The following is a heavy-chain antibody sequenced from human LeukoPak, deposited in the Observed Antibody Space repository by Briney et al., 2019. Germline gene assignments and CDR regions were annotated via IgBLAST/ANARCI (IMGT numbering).Heavy chain of an antibody. Sequence: ASVKVSCKVSGYTLTELSMHWVRQAPGKGLEWMGGFEPEDGETIYAQKFQSRVTMTEDTSTDTAYMELSSLRSEDTAVYYCATVGAYYDRFFFDYWGQGTLVTVSS. D-gene: IGHD3-22*01. CDR3: ATVGAYYDRFFFDY. J-gene: IGHJ4*02. CDR2: FEPEDGET. V-gene: IGHV1-24*01. CDR1: GYTLTELS.